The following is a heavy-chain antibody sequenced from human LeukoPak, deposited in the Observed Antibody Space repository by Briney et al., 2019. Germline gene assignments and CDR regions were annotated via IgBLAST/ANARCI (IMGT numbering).Heavy chain of an antibody. CDR3: ARGGYGDYGPDAFDI. J-gene: IGHJ3*02. V-gene: IGHV4-38-2*02. CDR1: GYSISSGYY. CDR2: IYHSGST. Sequence: SETLSLTXTVSGYSISSGYYWGWIRQPPGKGLEWIGSIYHSGSTYYNPSLKSRVTISVDTSKNQFSLKLSSVTAADTAVYYCARGGYGDYGPDAFDIWGQGTMVTVSS. D-gene: IGHD4-17*01.